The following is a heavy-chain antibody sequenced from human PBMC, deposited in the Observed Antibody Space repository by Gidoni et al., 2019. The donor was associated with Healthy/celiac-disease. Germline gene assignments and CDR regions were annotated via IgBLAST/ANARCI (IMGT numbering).Heavy chain of an antibody. V-gene: IGHV3-11*06. CDR3: ARRSGSYYVHAGWFDP. CDR2: ISSSSSYT. CDR1: GFTFSDYY. Sequence: QVQLVESGGGLVKPGGSLRLSCAASGFTFSDYYMSWIRQAPGKGLEWVSYISSSSSYTNYADSVKGRFTISRDNAKNSLYLQMNSLRAEDTAVYYCARRSGSYYVHAGWFDPWGQGTLVTVSS. J-gene: IGHJ5*02. D-gene: IGHD3-10*01.